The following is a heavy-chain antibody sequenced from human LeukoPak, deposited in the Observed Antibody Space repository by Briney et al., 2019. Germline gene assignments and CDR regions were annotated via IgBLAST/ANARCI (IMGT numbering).Heavy chain of an antibody. CDR3: VKVSAYSGCYPH. V-gene: IGHV3-64D*09. CDR1: GFTFSSYA. Sequence: GGSLRLSCSGSGFTFSSYAMHWVRQAAGKGLEYVSAISSNGGSTYYADSVKGRFTISRDNSKNTLYLQMSSLRTEDTALYYCVKVSAYSGCYPHWGQGTLVTVSS. D-gene: IGHD5-12*01. J-gene: IGHJ4*02. CDR2: ISSNGGST.